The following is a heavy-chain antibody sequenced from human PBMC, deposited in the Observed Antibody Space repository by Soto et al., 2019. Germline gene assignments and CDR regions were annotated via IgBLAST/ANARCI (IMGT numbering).Heavy chain of an antibody. CDR2: TVPVFDTS. J-gene: IGHJ3*01. CDR1: GGTFSGYG. CDR3: ARGVSNSGAYYTGPSAYDL. Sequence: QVQLVQSGAVVKKAGSSVEVSCQASGGTFSGYGISWVRQAPGQGLEWMGGTVPVFDTSKYAPRFQGRVTITTDKSTSTAYMELSSVTSHDTAIYFCARGVSNSGAYYTGPSAYDLWGQGTLVIVSS. D-gene: IGHD3-10*01. V-gene: IGHV1-69*06.